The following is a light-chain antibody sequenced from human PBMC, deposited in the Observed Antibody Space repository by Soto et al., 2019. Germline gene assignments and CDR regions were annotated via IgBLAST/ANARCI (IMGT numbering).Light chain of an antibody. CDR1: SSDVGGYNY. Sequence: QYALTQPASVSGSPGQSITISCTGTSSDVGGYNYVYWYQQHPGKSPKLMIYDVSYRPSGVSNRFSGSRSGNTASLTISGLQAEDEADYYCSSYTNTGTLAVFGGGTKLTVL. CDR2: DVS. CDR3: SSYTNTGTLAV. V-gene: IGLV2-14*01. J-gene: IGLJ2*01.